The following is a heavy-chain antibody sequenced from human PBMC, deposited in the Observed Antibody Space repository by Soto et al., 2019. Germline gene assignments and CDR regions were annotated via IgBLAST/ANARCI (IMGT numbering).Heavy chain of an antibody. V-gene: IGHV3-21*01. D-gene: IGHD3-10*01. CDR1: GFTFSSYS. CDR2: ISSSSSYI. J-gene: IGHJ4*02. CDR3: ARDKADGSGSYCPDY. Sequence: GGSLRLSCAASGFTFSSYSMNWVRQAPGKGLEWVSSISSSSSYIYYADSVKGRFTISRDNAKNSLYLQMNSLRAEDTAVYYCARDKADGSGSYCPDYWGQGTLVTVSS.